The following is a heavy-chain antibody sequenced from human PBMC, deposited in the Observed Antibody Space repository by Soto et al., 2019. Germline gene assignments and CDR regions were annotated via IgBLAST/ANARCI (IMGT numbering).Heavy chain of an antibody. CDR3: ARTYDISGPNSGRYGFDI. CDR2: IYYSGST. V-gene: IGHV4-59*01. CDR1: GGSISSYY. J-gene: IGHJ3*02. D-gene: IGHD3-22*01. Sequence: SETLSLTCSVSGGSISSYYWSWIRQPPGKGLEWIGYIYYSGSTNYNPSLKSRVTISVDTSKNQFSLKLSSVTAADTAVYYCARTYDISGPNSGRYGFDIWGQGTMVPVSS.